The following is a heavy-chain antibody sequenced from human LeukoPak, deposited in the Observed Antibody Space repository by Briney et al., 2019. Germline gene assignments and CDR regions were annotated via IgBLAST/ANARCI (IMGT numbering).Heavy chain of an antibody. V-gene: IGHV1-69*06. CDR3: ARDNGEGDGYNSFFSGYYGMDV. D-gene: IGHD5-24*01. J-gene: IGHJ6*02. CDR2: IIPIFGTA. Sequence: SVKVSCKASGGTFSSYAISWVRQAPGQGLEWMGGIIPIFGTANYAQKFRGRVTITADKSTSTAYMELSSLRSEDTAVYYCARDNGEGDGYNSFFSGYYGMDVWGQGTTVTVSS. CDR1: GGTFSSYA.